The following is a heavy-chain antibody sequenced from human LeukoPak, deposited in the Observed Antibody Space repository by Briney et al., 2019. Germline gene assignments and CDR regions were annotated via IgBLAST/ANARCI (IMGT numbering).Heavy chain of an antibody. CDR3: AKDPLGRFDP. Sequence: PGGSLRLSCAASGFTFNNYGMSWVRHAPGKGLEWVSTISGGRTYYADSVKGRFTISRDNSKNTLYLQMNRLGAEDTAVYYCAKDPLGRFDPWGQGTLVTVSS. CDR2: ISGGRT. J-gene: IGHJ5*02. CDR1: GFTFNNYG. V-gene: IGHV3-23*01. D-gene: IGHD1-14*01.